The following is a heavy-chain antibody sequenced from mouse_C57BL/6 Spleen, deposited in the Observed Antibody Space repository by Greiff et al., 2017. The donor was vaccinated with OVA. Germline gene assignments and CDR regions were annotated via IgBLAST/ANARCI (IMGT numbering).Heavy chain of an antibody. D-gene: IGHD1-1*01. CDR3: ARRDYGSSFYAMDY. Sequence: QVQLKQPGAELVKPGASVKLSCKASGYTFTSYWMHWVKQRPGRGLEWIGRIDPNSGGTKYNEKFKSKATLTVDKPSSTAYMQLSSLTSEDSAVYYGARRDYGSSFYAMDYWGQGTSVSVSS. CDR2: IDPNSGGT. CDR1: GYTFTSYW. V-gene: IGHV1-72*01. J-gene: IGHJ4*01.